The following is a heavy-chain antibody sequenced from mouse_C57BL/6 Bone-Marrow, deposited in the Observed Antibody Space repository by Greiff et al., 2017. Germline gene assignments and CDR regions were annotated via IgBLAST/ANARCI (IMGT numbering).Heavy chain of an antibody. V-gene: IGHV5-4*01. J-gene: IGHJ2*01. CDR1: GFTFSSYA. Sequence: DVKLVESGGGLVKPGGSLKLSCAASGFTFSSYAMSWVRQTPEKRLEWVATISDGGSYTYYPDNVKGRFTISRDNAKNNLYLQMSHLKSEDTAMYYCARDDDYVRLDYWGQGTTLTVSS. CDR3: ARDDDYVRLDY. D-gene: IGHD2-4*01. CDR2: ISDGGSYT.